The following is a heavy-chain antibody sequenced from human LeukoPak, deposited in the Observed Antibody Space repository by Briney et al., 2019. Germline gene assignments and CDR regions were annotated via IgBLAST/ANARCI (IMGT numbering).Heavy chain of an antibody. CDR1: GDTFSSNSAA. CDR2: TFYRSNWYN. V-gene: IGHV6-1*01. D-gene: IGHD2/OR15-2a*01. J-gene: IGHJ3*02. Sequence: SQTLSLTCGISGDTFSSNSAAWNWIRQSPSRGLEWLVRTFYRSNWYNDYAPSVKTRITVNPDTSKNQFSLQLNSVTPEDTAVYYCARGSFYTFDIWGQGTMVTVSS. CDR3: ARGSFYTFDI.